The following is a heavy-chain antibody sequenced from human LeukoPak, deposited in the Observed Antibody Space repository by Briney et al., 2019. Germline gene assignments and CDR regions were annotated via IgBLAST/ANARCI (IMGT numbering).Heavy chain of an antibody. J-gene: IGHJ6*03. Sequence: PGGSLRLSCAASGFTVSSNYMSWVRQAPGKGLEWVSLITGDAGATSYADSVQGRFTISRDNSRDSLYLQMTSLRLEDSGLYFCAKDHDRGPFYYYMDVWGKGTRVTVS. CDR2: ITGDAGAT. CDR3: AKDHDRGPFYYYMDV. CDR1: GFTVSSNY. D-gene: IGHD3-10*01. V-gene: IGHV3-43D*03.